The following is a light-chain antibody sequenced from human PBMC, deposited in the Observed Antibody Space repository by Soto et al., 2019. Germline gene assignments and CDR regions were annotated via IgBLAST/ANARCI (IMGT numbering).Light chain of an antibody. J-gene: IGKJ1*01. V-gene: IGKV1-5*03. CDR2: KAS. Sequence: DIQMTQSPSSLSASVGDRVTITCRASQSISSYLNWYQQKPGKAPKLLIYKASTLKSGVPSRFSGSGSGTEYTLTIFSLQPDDFATYDCQHYYSYPETFGQGTKVDNK. CDR3: QHYYSYPET. CDR1: QSISSY.